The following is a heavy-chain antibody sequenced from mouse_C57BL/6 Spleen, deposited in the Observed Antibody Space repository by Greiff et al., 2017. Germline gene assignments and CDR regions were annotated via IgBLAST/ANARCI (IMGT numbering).Heavy chain of an antibody. CDR1: GFSLTSYG. D-gene: IGHD1-1*01. CDR2: IWRGGST. CDR3: AKEGIYYYGSSFFDY. J-gene: IGHJ2*01. Sequence: VQLVESGPGLVQPSQSLSITCTVSGFSLTSYGVHWVRQSPGKGLEWLGVIWRGGSTDSNAAFMSRLSITKDNSKSQVFFKMNSLQADDTAIYYCAKEGIYYYGSSFFDYWGQGTTLTVSS. V-gene: IGHV2-5*01.